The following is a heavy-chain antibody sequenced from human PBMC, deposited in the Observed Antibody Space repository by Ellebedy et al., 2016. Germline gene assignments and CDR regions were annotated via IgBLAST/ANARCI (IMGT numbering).Heavy chain of an antibody. CDR3: ARVPDNDILTGYFDC. Sequence: GSLRLXXTVSGYSISSGYYWGWIRQPPGKGLEWIGSIYNPSLKSRVTISLDTSKNQFSLRLTSVTAAATATYYCARVPDNDILTGYFDCWGQGILVTVSS. CDR2: IY. V-gene: IGHV4-39*07. J-gene: IGHJ4*02. CDR1: GYSISSGYY. D-gene: IGHD3-9*01.